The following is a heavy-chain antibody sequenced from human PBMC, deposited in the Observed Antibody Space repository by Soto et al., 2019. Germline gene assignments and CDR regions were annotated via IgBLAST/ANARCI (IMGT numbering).Heavy chain of an antibody. CDR1: GGTFSSYA. CDR3: AREPDNTDMVPYFDY. J-gene: IGHJ4*02. CDR2: IIPIFGTA. Sequence: SVKVSCKASGGTFSSYAISWVRQAPGQGLEWMGGIIPIFGTANYAQRFQGRVTITADESTSTAYMELSSLRSEDTAVYYCAREPDNTDMVPYFDYWGQGTLVTVSS. V-gene: IGHV1-69*13. D-gene: IGHD5-18*01.